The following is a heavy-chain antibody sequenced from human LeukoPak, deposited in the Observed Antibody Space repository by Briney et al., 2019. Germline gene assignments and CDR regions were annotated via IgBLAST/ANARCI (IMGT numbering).Heavy chain of an antibody. CDR2: IYSDGRT. CDR3: ARDYGYYELNNWFDP. V-gene: IGHV3-53*05. CDR1: GFTVSSNY. J-gene: IGHJ5*02. Sequence: GGSLRLSCAASGFTVSSNYMSWVRQAPGKGLEWVSVIYSDGRTYYADSVKGRFTISRDNSKNTLYLQMNSLRAEDTAVYYCARDYGYYELNNWFDPWGQGTLVTVSS. D-gene: IGHD3-22*01.